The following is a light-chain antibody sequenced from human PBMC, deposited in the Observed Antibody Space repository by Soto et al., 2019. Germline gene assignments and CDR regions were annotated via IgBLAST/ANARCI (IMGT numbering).Light chain of an antibody. CDR1: QTIKNN. V-gene: IGKV3-15*01. J-gene: IGKJ1*01. CDR3: QQYNNWWT. Sequence: EIVMTQSPATLSVSPGERATLSCRTSQTIKNNLAWYQQKPGQAPRLLLYGASFRATGVPARFSGSGSGTEFTLTISSLQSEDFAVYYCQQYNNWWTFGQGTKVDIK. CDR2: GAS.